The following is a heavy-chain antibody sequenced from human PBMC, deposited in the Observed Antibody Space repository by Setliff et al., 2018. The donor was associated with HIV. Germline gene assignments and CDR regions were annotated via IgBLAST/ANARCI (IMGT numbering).Heavy chain of an antibody. J-gene: IGHJ4*02. V-gene: IGHV4-39*01. Sequence: PSETLSLTCTVSGGSVSSSTTYYWGWIRQPPGKGLEWIGSMYYTGSSYYNPSLKSRVTISVDTSKNQFSLKVNSVTATDTAVYYCAKPDGKYPFDHWGLGTLVTVSS. D-gene: IGHD2-2*02. CDR3: AKPDGKYPFDH. CDR2: MYYTGSS. CDR1: GGSVSSSTTYY.